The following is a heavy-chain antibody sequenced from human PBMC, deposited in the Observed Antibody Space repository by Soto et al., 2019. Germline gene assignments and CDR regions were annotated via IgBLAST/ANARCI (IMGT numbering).Heavy chain of an antibody. V-gene: IGHV3-33*01. CDR3: ARDSALDHRDYSGSYYGIIDY. CDR2: IWYDGSNK. D-gene: IGHD1-26*01. CDR1: GFTFSSYG. J-gene: IGHJ4*02. Sequence: QVQLVESGGGVVQPGRSLRLSCAASGFTFSSYGMHWVRQAPGKGLEWVAVIWYDGSNKYYADSVKGRFTISRDNSKNTLYLQMNSLRAEDTAVYYCARDSALDHRDYSGSYYGIIDYWGQGTLVTVSS.